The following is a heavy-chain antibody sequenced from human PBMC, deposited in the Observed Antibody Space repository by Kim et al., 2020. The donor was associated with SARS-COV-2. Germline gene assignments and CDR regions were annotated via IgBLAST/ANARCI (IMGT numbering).Heavy chain of an antibody. V-gene: IGHV3-33*06. J-gene: IGHJ4*02. CDR3: ANFES. CDR2: SDGRNK. Sequence: SDGRNKYCADSVMGRFTISRDNSKNMLFLQMNSLRAEDTAVYYCANFESWGQGTLVTVSS.